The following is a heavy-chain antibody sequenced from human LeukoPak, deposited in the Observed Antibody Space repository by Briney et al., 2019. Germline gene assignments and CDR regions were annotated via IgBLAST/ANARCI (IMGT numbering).Heavy chain of an antibody. D-gene: IGHD2-21*02. CDR1: GYSFTSYW. CDR2: IYPGDSDT. V-gene: IGHV5-51*01. J-gene: IGHJ4*02. Sequence: GESLKISCKGSGYSFTSYWIGWVRQMPGKGLEWMGIIYPGDSDTRYSPSFQGQVTISADKSISTAYLQWSSMKASDTAMYYCARLAYCGGDRYPRLGDYWGQGTLVTVSS. CDR3: ARLAYCGGDRYPRLGDY.